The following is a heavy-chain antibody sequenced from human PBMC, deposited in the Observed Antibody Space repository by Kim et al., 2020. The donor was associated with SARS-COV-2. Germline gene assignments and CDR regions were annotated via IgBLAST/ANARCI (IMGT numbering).Heavy chain of an antibody. J-gene: IGHJ6*02. V-gene: IGHV3-53*01. Sequence: GGSLRLSCAASGFTVSSNYMSWVRPGRGHGGEWVSVIYRGGRTYYADSVKGRFTISRDNSKNTLYLQMNSRRAEDTAVYYCARGGGDYYYGMDVWGQGTTVTVSS. CDR2: IYRGGRT. CDR3: ARGGGDYYYGMDV. D-gene: IGHD4-17*01. CDR1: GFTVSSNY.